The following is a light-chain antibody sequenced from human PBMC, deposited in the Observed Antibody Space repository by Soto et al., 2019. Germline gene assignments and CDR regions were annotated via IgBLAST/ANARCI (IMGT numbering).Light chain of an antibody. J-gene: IGKJ4*01. CDR3: QQRSNWPFT. V-gene: IGKV3-11*01. CDR2: DAS. CDR1: QSVSSY. Sequence: EIVLTQSPATLSLSPGERATLSCRASQSVSSYLAWHQQKPGQAPRLLIYDASNRATGIPARFSGSGSGTDCTLTITSLEPEDFAVYYCQQRSNWPFTFGGGTKVEIK.